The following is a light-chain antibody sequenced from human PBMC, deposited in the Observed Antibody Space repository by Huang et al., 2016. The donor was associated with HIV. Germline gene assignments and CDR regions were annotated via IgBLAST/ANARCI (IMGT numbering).Light chain of an antibody. CDR3: QQRSNRPLT. J-gene: IGKJ4*01. Sequence: EIVLTQSPATLSLSPGERATLSCRASQSVNTCLAWYRQKPGQAPRLLIYDAANRATGIPARFSGSGSGTDFTLTISSLVPEDFAVYYCQQRSNRPLTFGGGTKVEIK. CDR2: DAA. CDR1: QSVNTC. V-gene: IGKV3-11*01.